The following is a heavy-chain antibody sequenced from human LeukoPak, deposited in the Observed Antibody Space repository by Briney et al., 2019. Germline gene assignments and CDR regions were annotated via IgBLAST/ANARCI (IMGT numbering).Heavy chain of an antibody. V-gene: IGHV3-21*01. CDR3: ARDGYYDSSGYYSPRYLDY. Sequence: GGSLRLSCAASGFTFSSYSMNWVRQAPGKGLEWVSSISSSSSYIYYADSVKGRFTISRDNAKNSLYLQKNSLRAEDTAVYYCARDGYYDSSGYYSPRYLDYWGQGTLVTVSS. CDR1: GFTFSSYS. D-gene: IGHD3-22*01. J-gene: IGHJ4*02. CDR2: ISSSSSYI.